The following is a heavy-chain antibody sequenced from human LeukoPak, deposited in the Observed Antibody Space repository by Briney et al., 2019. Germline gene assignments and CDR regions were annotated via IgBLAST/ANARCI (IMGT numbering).Heavy chain of an antibody. J-gene: IGHJ4*02. CDR2: ISGSGGST. D-gene: IGHD2-2*01. Sequence: PGGSLRLSCAASGFNFISYAMSWGRQAPGRGLEWVSAISGSGGSTYYADSVKGRFTITRDNSKNTLYLQMNSLRAEDTAVYYCAPQPDIVVAPGAMAYWGQGNLVTVSS. CDR1: GFNFISYA. V-gene: IGHV3-23*01. CDR3: APQPDIVVAPGAMAY.